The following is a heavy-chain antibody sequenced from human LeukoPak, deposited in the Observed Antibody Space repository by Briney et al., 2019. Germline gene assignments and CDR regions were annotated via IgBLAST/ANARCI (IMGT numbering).Heavy chain of an antibody. CDR1: GGSIGNSTCY. V-gene: IGHV4-39*01. D-gene: IGHD3-9*01. J-gene: IGHJ4*02. CDR3: ARHGVTTTGYYWD. CDR2: IYYSGST. Sequence: SETLSLTCTVSGGSIGNSTCYWSWIRQPPGKGLEWIGAIYYSGSTYYNPSLKSRVTISVDTSKNQFSLQLSSVTGTDTAVYYCARHGVTTTGYYWDWGQGTLVTVSS.